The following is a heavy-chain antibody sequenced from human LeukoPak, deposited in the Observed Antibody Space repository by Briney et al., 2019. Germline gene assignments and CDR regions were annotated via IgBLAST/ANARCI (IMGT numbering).Heavy chain of an antibody. CDR1: GGSISSGDYY. Sequence: SETLSLTCTVSGGSISSGDYYWSWIRQPPGKGLEWIGYIYYSGSTYYNPSLKSRVTISVDRSKNQFSLKLSSVTAADTAVYYCARGDCSGGSCYPGAFDYWGQGTLVTVSS. CDR3: ARGDCSGGSCYPGAFDY. V-gene: IGHV4-30-4*01. CDR2: IYYSGST. D-gene: IGHD2-15*01. J-gene: IGHJ4*02.